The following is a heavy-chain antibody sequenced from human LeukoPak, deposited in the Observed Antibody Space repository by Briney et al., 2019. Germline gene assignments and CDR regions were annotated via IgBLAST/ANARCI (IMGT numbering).Heavy chain of an antibody. CDR3: ARDSAVTKRNWFDP. CDR1: GYTFTGYY. D-gene: IGHD4-17*01. CDR2: INPNSGGT. V-gene: IGHV1-2*02. Sequence: ASVKVSCKASGYTFTGYYMHWVRQAPGQGLGWMGWINPNSGGTNYEQKFQGRVTMTRDTSISTAYMELSRLRSDDTAVYYCARDSAVTKRNWFDPWGQGTLVTVSS. J-gene: IGHJ5*02.